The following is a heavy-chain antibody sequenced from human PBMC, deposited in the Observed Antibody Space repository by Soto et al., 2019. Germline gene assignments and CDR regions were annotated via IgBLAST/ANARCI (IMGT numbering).Heavy chain of an antibody. J-gene: IGHJ6*02. D-gene: IGHD2-2*01. CDR2: ISAYNGNT. V-gene: IGHV1-18*01. Sequence: ASVKVSCKASGYTFTSYGISWVRQAPGQGLEWMGWISAYNGNTNYAQKLQGRVTMTTDTSTSTAYMELRSLRSDDTDVYYCARDYCSSTSCYENYYYGMDVWGQGTTVTVSS. CDR1: GYTFTSYG. CDR3: ARDYCSSTSCYENYYYGMDV.